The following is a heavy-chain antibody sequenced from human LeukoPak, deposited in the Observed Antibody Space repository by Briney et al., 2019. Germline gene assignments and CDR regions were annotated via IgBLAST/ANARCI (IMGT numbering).Heavy chain of an antibody. CDR2: ISSSGSTI. J-gene: IGHJ3*02. Sequence: GGSLRLSCAASGFTFSSYEMNWVRQAPGKGLEWVSYISSSGSTIYYADSVKGRFTISRDNAKNSLYLQMNSLRAEDTAVYYCARPKKDSGWYDAFDIWGQWTMVTVSS. V-gene: IGHV3-48*03. D-gene: IGHD6-19*01. CDR1: GFTFSSYE. CDR3: ARPKKDSGWYDAFDI.